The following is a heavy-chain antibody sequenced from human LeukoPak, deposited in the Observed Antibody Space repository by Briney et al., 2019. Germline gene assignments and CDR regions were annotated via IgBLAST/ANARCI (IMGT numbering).Heavy chain of an antibody. D-gene: IGHD5-18*01. V-gene: IGHV3-20*04. Sequence: GGSLRLSCAGSGYIFDDYGMRWVRQAPGKGLEWVAGINWNGGSTDYAASVKGRCTISRDNAKTALYLEMNSLRVEDTAFYYCVRLGRYCYTYGASYWGQGALVTVPS. J-gene: IGHJ1*01. CDR2: INWNGGST. CDR1: GYIFDDYG. CDR3: VRLGRYCYTYGASY.